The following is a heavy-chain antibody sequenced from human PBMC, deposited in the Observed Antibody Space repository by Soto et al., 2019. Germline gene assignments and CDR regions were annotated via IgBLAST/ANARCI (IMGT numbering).Heavy chain of an antibody. CDR1: GLTFRSYW. D-gene: IGHD2-2*01. CDR3: VRDMQLMRPDS. J-gene: IGHJ4*02. V-gene: IGHV3-74*03. Sequence: EVQLVESGGGLVQPGASLRFSCAASGLTFRSYWMQWVRQAPGKGLVWVSRISTDGSVAMYVDSVKGRFTISSDNAKNALFLHINSLRAEYTAVDYSVRDMQLMRPDSRGQAALVTFSS. CDR2: ISTDGSVA.